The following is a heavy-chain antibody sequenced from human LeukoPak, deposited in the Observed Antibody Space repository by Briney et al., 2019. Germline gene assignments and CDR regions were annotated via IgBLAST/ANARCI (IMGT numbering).Heavy chain of an antibody. CDR3: ARDTYYYDSSGYFSVNYFDY. CDR1: GGSISSYY. D-gene: IGHD3-22*01. J-gene: IGHJ4*02. CDR2: IYTSGST. V-gene: IGHV4-4*07. Sequence: SETLSLTCTVSGGSISSYYWSWIRQPAGKGLEWIGRIYTSGSTNYNPSLKSRVTMSVDTSKNQFSLKLSSVIAADTAVYYCARDTYYYDSSGYFSVNYFDYWGQGTLVTVSS.